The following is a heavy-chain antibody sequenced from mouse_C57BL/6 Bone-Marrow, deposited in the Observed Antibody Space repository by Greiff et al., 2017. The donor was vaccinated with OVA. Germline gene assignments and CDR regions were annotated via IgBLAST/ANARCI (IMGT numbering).Heavy chain of an antibody. D-gene: IGHD1-1*01. Sequence: QVQLQQSGAELVRPGTSVKVSCKASGYAFTNYLLAWVKQRPGQGLEWIGVINPGSGGTNYNEKFKGKATLPADKSSSTAYMQLSSLTSEDSAVYFCARSHYGSSYWYFDVWGTGTTVTVSS. J-gene: IGHJ1*03. CDR2: INPGSGGT. CDR3: ARSHYGSSYWYFDV. V-gene: IGHV1-54*01. CDR1: GYAFTNYL.